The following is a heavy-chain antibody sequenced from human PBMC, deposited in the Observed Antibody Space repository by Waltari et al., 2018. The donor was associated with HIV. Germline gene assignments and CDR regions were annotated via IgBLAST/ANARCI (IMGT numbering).Heavy chain of an antibody. D-gene: IGHD1-26*01. Sequence: QVQLVASGGGVVQPGGSLRLSCAASGFAFKTFAIHWVRQAPGKGLEWVAVISYDGDQYYADSVKGRFTISRDNSKKSLFLQMSSLRPEDSAVYYCAKVAGRSGSYSHYYYGMDVWGQGTTVTVS. CDR3: AKVAGRSGSYSHYYYGMDV. CDR2: ISYDGDQ. V-gene: IGHV3-30*18. J-gene: IGHJ6*02. CDR1: GFAFKTFA.